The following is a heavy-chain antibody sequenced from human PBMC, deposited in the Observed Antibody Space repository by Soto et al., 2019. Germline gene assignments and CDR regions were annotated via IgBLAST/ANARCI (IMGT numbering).Heavy chain of an antibody. CDR2: IWYDGSNK. J-gene: IGHJ4*02. CDR1: GFTFSSYG. CDR3: ARDSQGVAGTELPGY. D-gene: IGHD6-19*01. V-gene: IGHV3-33*01. Sequence: QVQLVESGGGVVQPGRSLRLSCAASGFTFSSYGMHWVRQAPGKGLEWVAVIWYDGSNKYYADSVKGRFTISRDNSKNTLYLQMNSLRAEDTAVYYCARDSQGVAGTELPGYWGQGTLVTVSS.